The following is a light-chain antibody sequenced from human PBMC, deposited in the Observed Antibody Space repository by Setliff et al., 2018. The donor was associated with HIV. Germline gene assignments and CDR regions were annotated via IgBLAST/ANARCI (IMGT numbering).Light chain of an antibody. CDR2: DVT. V-gene: IGLV2-14*03. CDR1: SSDIGGYNY. J-gene: IGLJ1*01. Sequence: QSALTQPASVSGSPGQSITIPCTGTSSDIGGYNYVSWYQKYPDKAPKLIIYDVTNRPSGVSTRFSGSKSGNTASLTISGLQAEDEAEYFCCPYTIGNALYGFGRGTKGTVL. CDR3: CPYTIGNALYG.